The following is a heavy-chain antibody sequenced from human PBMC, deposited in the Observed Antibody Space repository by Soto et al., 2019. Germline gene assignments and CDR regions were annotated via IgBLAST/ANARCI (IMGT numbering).Heavy chain of an antibody. J-gene: IGHJ6*01. CDR2: INPNSGGT. Sequence: SVKVSSKACGYTFTGCSMRSVRQATGQGHEWMERINPNSGGTNYAQKFQGWVTMTRDTSISTAYMDLSRLRSDDTAVYYCAIDGTTLVRGVTYVCYYYGMDVWGQGSTVTGSS. CDR1: GYTFTGCS. D-gene: IGHD3-10*01. V-gene: IGHV1-2*04. CDR3: AIDGTTLVRGVTYVCYYYGMDV.